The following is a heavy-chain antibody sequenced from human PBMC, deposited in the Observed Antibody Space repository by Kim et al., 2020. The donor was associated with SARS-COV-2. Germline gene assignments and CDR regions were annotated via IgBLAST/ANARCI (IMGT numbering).Heavy chain of an antibody. CDR1: GFTFSSYA. D-gene: IGHD6-6*01. CDR3: AREIHSSIAAPTDAFDI. Sequence: GGSLRLSCAASGFTFSSYAMHWVRQAPGKGLEWVAVISYDGSNKYYADSVNGRFTISRDNSKNTLYLQMNSLRAEDTAVYYCAREIHSSIAAPTDAFDIWGQGTMVTVSS. V-gene: IGHV3-30-3*01. J-gene: IGHJ3*02. CDR2: ISYDGSNK.